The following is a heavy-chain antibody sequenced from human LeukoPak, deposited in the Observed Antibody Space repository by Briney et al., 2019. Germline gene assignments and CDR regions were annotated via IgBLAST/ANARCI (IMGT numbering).Heavy chain of an antibody. CDR1: GGSISSSSYY. D-gene: IGHD3-10*01. J-gene: IGHJ5*02. CDR2: IYYSGST. CDR3: ARESYYGPFEFGT. Sequence: SETLSLTCTVSGGSISSSSYYWSWIRQPPGKGLEWIGYIYYSGSTNYNPSLKSRVTISVDTSKNQFSLKLSSVTAADTAVYYCARESYYGPFEFGTWGQGTLVTVSS. V-gene: IGHV4-61*01.